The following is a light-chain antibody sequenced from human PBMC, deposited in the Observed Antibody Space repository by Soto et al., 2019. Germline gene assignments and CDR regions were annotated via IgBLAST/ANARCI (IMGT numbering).Light chain of an antibody. V-gene: IGKV3-11*01. Sequence: EIVLTQSPATLSLSPGERSTLSCRASQSVSSHLAWFQQRPGQAPXXLIYDASNRATGIPARFSGRGSGSEFTLTLSSLEPEDFAVYYCQQRSSAITFGQGTRLEIK. CDR3: QQRSSAIT. CDR1: QSVSSH. J-gene: IGKJ5*01. CDR2: DAS.